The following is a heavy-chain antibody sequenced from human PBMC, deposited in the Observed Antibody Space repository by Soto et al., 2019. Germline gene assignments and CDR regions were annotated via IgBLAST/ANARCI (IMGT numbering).Heavy chain of an antibody. J-gene: IGHJ4*02. CDR1: GFPFSSYS. CDR3: GRVRSSSTWSQYCFDY. CDR2: FSSRSTYI. Sequence: GGSLRLSCAASGFPFSSYSMVWVRQAPGKGLEGGSLFSSRSTYIYYADSLKGRFTISRDNAKNSLSLQMNSLRAEDTAVYFRGRVRSSSTWSQYCFDYGGQGTLVTVSS. D-gene: IGHD6-13*01. V-gene: IGHV3-21*01.